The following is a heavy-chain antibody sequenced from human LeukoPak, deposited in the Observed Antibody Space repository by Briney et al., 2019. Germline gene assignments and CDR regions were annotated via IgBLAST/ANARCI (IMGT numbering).Heavy chain of an antibody. V-gene: IGHV3-21*01. CDR1: GFIFSSYS. CDR3: ARDRYYFDSSGHNPEDAFDI. Sequence: PGGSLRLSCAASGFIFSSYSMNWVRQAPGKGLEWVSSISSSSSYIYYADSVKGRFTISRDNAKNSLYLQMNSLRAEDTAVYYCARDRYYFDSSGHNPEDAFDIWGQGTMVTVSS. J-gene: IGHJ3*02. D-gene: IGHD3-22*01. CDR2: ISSSSSYI.